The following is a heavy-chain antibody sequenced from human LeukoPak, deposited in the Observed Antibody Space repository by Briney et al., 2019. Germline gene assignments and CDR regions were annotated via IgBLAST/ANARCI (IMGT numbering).Heavy chain of an antibody. CDR1: GYSISSGYY. J-gene: IGHJ4*02. CDR2: IFHTGST. V-gene: IGHV4-38-2*02. CDR3: ARDHSSSSEDY. D-gene: IGHD6-13*01. Sequence: SETLSLTCTVSGYSISSGYYWAWIRQPPGKGLEWIGSIFHTGSTYHNPSLKSRVTISVDTSKNQFSLKLNSVTAAATAVYYCARDHSSSSEDYWGQGTLVTVSS.